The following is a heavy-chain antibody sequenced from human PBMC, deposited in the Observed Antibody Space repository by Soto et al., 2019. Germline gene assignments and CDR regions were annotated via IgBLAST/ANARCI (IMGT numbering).Heavy chain of an antibody. Sequence: EVQLVESGGGLVKPGGSLRLSCAASGFTFTTYDMNWVRQAPGKGLEWVSYITTTSRYSYYAESLRGRFTIARDNAKIALFLQMASLRAADTAVYYFVTPGTAVMLRHNGFDPWGQGTLVTVSS. V-gene: IGHV3-21*01. D-gene: IGHD1-1*01. J-gene: IGHJ5*01. CDR2: ITTTSRYS. CDR1: GFTFTTYD. CDR3: VTPGTAVMLRHNGFDP.